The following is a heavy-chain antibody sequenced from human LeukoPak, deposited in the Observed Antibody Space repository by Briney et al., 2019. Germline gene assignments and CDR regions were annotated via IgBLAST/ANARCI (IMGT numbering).Heavy chain of an antibody. Sequence: GASVKVSCKASGGTFSSYAISWVRQAPGQGLEWMGWINPNSGGTNYAQKFQGRVTMTRDTSISTAYMELSRLRSDDTAVYYCARYGLQTYYYFDYWGQGTLVTVSS. D-gene: IGHD3-10*01. V-gene: IGHV1-2*02. CDR3: ARYGLQTYYYFDY. J-gene: IGHJ4*02. CDR1: GGTFSSYA. CDR2: INPNSGGT.